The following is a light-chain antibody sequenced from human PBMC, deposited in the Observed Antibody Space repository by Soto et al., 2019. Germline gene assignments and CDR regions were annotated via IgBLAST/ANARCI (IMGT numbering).Light chain of an antibody. Sequence: QSALTQPRSVSGSLVQSVAISCTGTSSDVGGYNYVSWYQQYPGKAPKLIIYDVNTRPSGVPDRFSGSKSGNTASLTISGLQADDEADYHCWSHAGTKTYRVFGGRNKLTVL. CDR2: DVN. CDR1: SSDVGGYNY. V-gene: IGLV2-11*01. CDR3: WSHAGTKTYRV. J-gene: IGLJ3*02.